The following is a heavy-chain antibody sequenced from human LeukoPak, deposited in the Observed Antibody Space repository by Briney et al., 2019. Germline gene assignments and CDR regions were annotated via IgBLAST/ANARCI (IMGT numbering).Heavy chain of an antibody. D-gene: IGHD2-15*01. CDR2: MNPNSGNT. CDR3: ARVAEGYCSGGSCYPNWFDP. Sequence: RASVKVSCKASGYTFTSYDINWVRQATGQGLEWMGWMNPNSGNTGYAQKFQGRVTITRNTSISTAYMELSSLRSEDTAVYYCARVAEGYCSGGSCYPNWFDPWGQGTLVTVSS. CDR1: GYTFTSYD. V-gene: IGHV1-8*03. J-gene: IGHJ5*02.